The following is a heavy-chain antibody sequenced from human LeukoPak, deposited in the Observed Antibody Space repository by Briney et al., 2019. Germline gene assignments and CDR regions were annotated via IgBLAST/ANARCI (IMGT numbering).Heavy chain of an antibody. D-gene: IGHD2-15*01. CDR1: DGSFRGYY. J-gene: IGHJ4*02. CDR3: AGIYCSGDSCYVDY. Sequence: SETLSLTCAVYDGSFRGYYWSWIRQPPGKGLEWIGEINHSGSTNYNPSLKSRVTISGDTSKNQFSLKLSSVTAADTAVYYCAGIYCSGDSCYVDYWGQGTLVTVSS. CDR2: INHSGST. V-gene: IGHV4-34*01.